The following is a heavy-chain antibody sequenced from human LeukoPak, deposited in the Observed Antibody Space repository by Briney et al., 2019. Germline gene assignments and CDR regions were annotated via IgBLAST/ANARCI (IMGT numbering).Heavy chain of an antibody. CDR2: INHSGST. D-gene: IGHD6-13*01. Sequence: LETLSLTCAVYGGSFSDSYWTWIRQPPGKGLEWIGEINHSGSTNYNPSLKSRVTISVDTSKNQFSLNLTSVTAADTAVYYCARCAGYSSSWFDYWGQGTLVTVSS. V-gene: IGHV4-34*01. J-gene: IGHJ4*02. CDR1: GGSFSDSY. CDR3: ARCAGYSSSWFDY.